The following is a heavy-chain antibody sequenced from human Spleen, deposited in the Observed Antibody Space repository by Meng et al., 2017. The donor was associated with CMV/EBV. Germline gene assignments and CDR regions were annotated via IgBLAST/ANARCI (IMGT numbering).Heavy chain of an antibody. J-gene: IGHJ6*02. CDR1: GGSISTGGYY. CDR3: ARGRGSGSYFYYYYGMDV. D-gene: IGHD3-10*01. CDR2: IYYTGST. V-gene: IGHV4-31*03. Sequence: SETLSLTCTVSGGSISTGGYYWTWIRQLPGKGLEWIGFIYYTGSTYYNPSLKSRVTISVDTSKNQFSLKLSSVTAADTAVYYCARGRGSGSYFYYYYGMDVWGQGTTVTVSS.